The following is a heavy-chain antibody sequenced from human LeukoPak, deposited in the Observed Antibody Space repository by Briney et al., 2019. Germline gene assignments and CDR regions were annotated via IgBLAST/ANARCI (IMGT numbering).Heavy chain of an antibody. J-gene: IGHJ4*02. CDR1: GFTFSSYA. Sequence: GGSLRLSCAASGFTFSSYAMSWVRQAPGKGLEWVSAISGSGGSTYCADSVKGRFTISRDNSKNTLYLQMNSLRAEDTAVYYCANLDCSSTSCYDDYWGQGTLVTVSS. CDR2: ISGSGGST. V-gene: IGHV3-23*01. CDR3: ANLDCSSTSCYDDY. D-gene: IGHD2-2*01.